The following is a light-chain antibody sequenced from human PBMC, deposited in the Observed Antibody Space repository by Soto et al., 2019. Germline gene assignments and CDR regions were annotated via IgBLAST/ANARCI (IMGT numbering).Light chain of an antibody. CDR1: QAVSRK. Sequence: DIVMTQSPATLSVAPGETVTFSSRASQAVSRKLAWYQPKPGQAPRLLMSGASTGATGIPARCSGSGSGTEFTLTISSLQSGDFAVYYCQQYNRWPFTFGPGT. V-gene: IGKV3-15*01. CDR2: GAS. CDR3: QQYNRWPFT. J-gene: IGKJ3*01.